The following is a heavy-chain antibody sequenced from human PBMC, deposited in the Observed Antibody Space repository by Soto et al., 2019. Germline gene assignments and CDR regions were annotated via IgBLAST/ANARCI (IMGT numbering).Heavy chain of an antibody. CDR3: ARDLSYGLCDY. Sequence: QVQLVQSGAEVKKPGASVKVSCKASGYTFTSYGISWVRQAPGQGLEWMGWISAHNGNTKYAQKLQGRVTMTTDTSTSTAYRGLRSLGSDDTAVYYWARDLSYGLCDYWGQGTLVTVSS. D-gene: IGHD5-18*01. CDR1: GYTFTSYG. CDR2: ISAHNGNT. J-gene: IGHJ4*02. V-gene: IGHV1-18*01.